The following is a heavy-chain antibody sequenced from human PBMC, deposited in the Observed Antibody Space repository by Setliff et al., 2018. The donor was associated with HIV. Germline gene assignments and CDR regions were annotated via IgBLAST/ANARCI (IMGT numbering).Heavy chain of an antibody. J-gene: IGHJ6*03. Sequence: ASVKVSCKASGYTFTSYDIYWVRQATGQGLEWMGCMNATSGNTGYAQKFQGRVTMTRNTSINTTYMELSRWRSEDTAVYYCARGADYLGIPSYYYYYMDVWGKGTTVTVSS. V-gene: IGHV1-8*01. CDR2: MNATSGNT. CDR1: GYTFTSYD. CDR3: ARGADYLGIPSYYYYYMDV. D-gene: IGHD7-27*01.